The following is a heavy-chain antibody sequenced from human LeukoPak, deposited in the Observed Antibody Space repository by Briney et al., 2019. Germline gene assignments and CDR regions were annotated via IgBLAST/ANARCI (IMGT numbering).Heavy chain of an antibody. CDR3: ARVRPGSNYVDFDY. Sequence: GRSLRLSRAASGFTFSSCGMHWVRQAPGKGLEWVAVISYDGSNKYYAGSVKGRFTISRDNSKSTLYLQMNSLRAEDTAVYYCARVRPGSNYVDFDYWGQGTLVTVSS. V-gene: IGHV3-33*05. CDR1: GFTFSSCG. D-gene: IGHD4-11*01. J-gene: IGHJ4*02. CDR2: ISYDGSNK.